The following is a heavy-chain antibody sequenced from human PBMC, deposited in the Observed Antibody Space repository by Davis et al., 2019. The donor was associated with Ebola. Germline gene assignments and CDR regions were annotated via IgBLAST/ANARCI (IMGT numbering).Heavy chain of an antibody. CDR2: IYHSGST. V-gene: IGHV4-4*02. Sequence: MPGGSLRLSCAVSGGSISSSNWWSWVRQPPGKGLEWIGEIYHSGSTNYNPSLKSRVTISLDTSKNQFSLRLTSVTAADTALYYCAGLARGGSLHYWGQGTLVTVSS. D-gene: IGHD2-15*01. CDR1: GGSISSSNW. J-gene: IGHJ4*02. CDR3: AGLARGGSLHY.